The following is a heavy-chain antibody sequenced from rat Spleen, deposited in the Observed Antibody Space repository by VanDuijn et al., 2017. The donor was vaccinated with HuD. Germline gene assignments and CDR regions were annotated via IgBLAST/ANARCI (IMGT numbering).Heavy chain of an antibody. CDR2: ISYDGSNT. D-gene: IGHD1-12*02. J-gene: IGHJ2*01. V-gene: IGHV5-20*01. CDR3: ARHGRIYYYDGSYFYFDY. CDR1: GFTFSDYY. Sequence: EVQLVESGGGLVQPGRSLKLSCAASGFTFSDYYMAWVRQAPTKGLEWVATISYDGSNTYYRDSVKGRFTISRDNAKSSLYLQMDSLRSEDTATYYCARHGRIYYYDGSYFYFDYWGQGVMVTVSS.